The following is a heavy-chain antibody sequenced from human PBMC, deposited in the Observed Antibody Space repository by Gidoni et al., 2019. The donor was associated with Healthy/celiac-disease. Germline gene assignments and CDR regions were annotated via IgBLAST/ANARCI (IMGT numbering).Heavy chain of an antibody. CDR1: GFTFGDYA. J-gene: IGHJ4*02. CDR2: IRSKAYGGTT. V-gene: IGHV3-49*05. Sequence: EVQLVESGEGLVKQGRSLRLSCTGSGFTFGDYAMSWFRQAPGKGLEWVGFIRSKAYGGTTEYAASVKGRFTISRDDSKSIAYLQMNSLKTEDTAVYYCTRGGVVVTAIPDYWGQGTLVTVSS. D-gene: IGHD2-21*02. CDR3: TRGGVVVTAIPDY.